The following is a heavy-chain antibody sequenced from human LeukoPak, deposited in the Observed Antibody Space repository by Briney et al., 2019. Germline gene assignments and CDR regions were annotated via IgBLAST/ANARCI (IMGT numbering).Heavy chain of an antibody. V-gene: IGHV4-61*02. Sequence: PSQTLSLTCTVSGGSVSSGSYYWSWIRQPAGKGLEWIGRMHTSGTTNYNPALKSRVTISEDTSKNQFSLNLTSVTAADTAVYYCARRDTGSYSRYWGQGTLVTVSS. CDR3: ARRDTGSYSRY. CDR2: MHTSGTT. CDR1: GGSVSSGSYY. D-gene: IGHD1-26*01. J-gene: IGHJ4*02.